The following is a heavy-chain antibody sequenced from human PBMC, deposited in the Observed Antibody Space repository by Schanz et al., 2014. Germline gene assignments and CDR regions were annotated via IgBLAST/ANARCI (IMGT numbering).Heavy chain of an antibody. V-gene: IGHV1-46*03. CDR2: INPSSGTT. CDR1: GYSFTDYA. Sequence: QVQLVQSGVEVKRPGASVRVSCKASGYSFTDYAIHWVRQAPGQGLEWMGKINPSSGTTRIAQNFQGRLTVTRDTSTSTVNMELSSLRSEDTAVYYCARGGFFDSTSFDSWGQGTLXTVSS. CDR3: ARGGFFDSTSFDS. J-gene: IGHJ4*02. D-gene: IGHD2-2*01.